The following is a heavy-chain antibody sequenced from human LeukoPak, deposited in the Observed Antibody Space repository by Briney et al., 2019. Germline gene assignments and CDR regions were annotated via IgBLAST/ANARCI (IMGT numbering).Heavy chain of an antibody. Sequence: QPGGSLRLSCAASGFIFSPYAMSWVRPAPGKGLEWVAGIAGGDDRFYADSVKGRFSISRDNSKNTVDLQMNSLRVEDTAVYYCASARSTTWWKHVSIWFDPWGQGTLVAVSS. D-gene: IGHD2-15*01. CDR3: ASARSTTWWKHVSIWFDP. J-gene: IGHJ5*02. V-gene: IGHV3-23*01. CDR2: IAGGDDR. CDR1: GFIFSPYA.